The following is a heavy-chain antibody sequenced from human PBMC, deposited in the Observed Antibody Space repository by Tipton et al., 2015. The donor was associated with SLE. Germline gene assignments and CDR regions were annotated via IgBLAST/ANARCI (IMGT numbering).Heavy chain of an antibody. J-gene: IGHJ6*02. CDR1: GFTFSSYA. V-gene: IGHV3-30*04. D-gene: IGHD6-13*01. CDR3: ARDGRPILAAAGYYYGMDV. Sequence: SLRLSCAASGFTFSSYAMHWVRQAPGKGLEWVAVISYDGSNKYYADSVKGRFTISRDNSKNTLYLQMNSLRAEDTAVYYCARDGRPILAAAGYYYGMDVWGQGTTVTVSS. CDR2: ISYDGSNK.